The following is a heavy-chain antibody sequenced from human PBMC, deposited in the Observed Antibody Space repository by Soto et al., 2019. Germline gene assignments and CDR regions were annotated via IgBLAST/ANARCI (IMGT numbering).Heavy chain of an antibody. CDR3: ARGQRSDYYYYYYMDV. CDR1: GGSISSYY. Sequence: PSETLSLTCRVSGGSISSYYWRWIRQPPGKGLEWIGYIYYSGSTNYNPSLKSRVTISVDTSKNQFSLKLSSVTAADTAVCYCARGQRSDYYYYYYMDVWGKGTTVTVSS. CDR2: IYYSGST. J-gene: IGHJ6*03. V-gene: IGHV4-59*01. D-gene: IGHD1-1*01.